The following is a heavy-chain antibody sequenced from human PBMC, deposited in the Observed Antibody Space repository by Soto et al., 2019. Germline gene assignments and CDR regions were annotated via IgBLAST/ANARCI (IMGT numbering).Heavy chain of an antibody. Sequence: PGGSLRLSCAASGFTFSSYWMSWVRQAPGKGLEWVANIKQDGSEKYYVDSVKGRFTISRDNAKNSLYLQMNSLRAEDTAVYYCARELDYIVLMVYARPRGDLNYFDYWGQGTLVTVSS. CDR2: IKQDGSEK. CDR3: ARELDYIVLMVYARPRGDLNYFDY. V-gene: IGHV3-7*01. CDR1: GFTFSSYW. J-gene: IGHJ4*02. D-gene: IGHD2-8*01.